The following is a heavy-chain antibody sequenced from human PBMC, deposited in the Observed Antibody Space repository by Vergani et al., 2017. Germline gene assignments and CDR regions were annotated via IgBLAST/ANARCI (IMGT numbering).Heavy chain of an antibody. J-gene: IGHJ4*02. D-gene: IGHD3-10*01. Sequence: QVQLVESGGGVVQPGRSLRLSCAASGFTFSSYGMHWVRQAPGKGLEWVAVIWYDGSNKYYADSVKGRFTISRDNSKNTLYLQMNSLGAEDTAVYYCAKDLGLWFGELEPDYWGQGTLVTVSS. CDR2: IWYDGSNK. V-gene: IGHV3-33*06. CDR3: AKDLGLWFGELEPDY. CDR1: GFTFSSYG.